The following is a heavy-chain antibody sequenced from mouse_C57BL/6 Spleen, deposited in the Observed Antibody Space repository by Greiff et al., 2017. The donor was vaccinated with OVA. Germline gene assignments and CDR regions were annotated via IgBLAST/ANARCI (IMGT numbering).Heavy chain of an antibody. D-gene: IGHD2-3*01. V-gene: IGHV1-69*01. CDR3: ARGELGYDGYYYAMDY. J-gene: IGHJ4*01. Sequence: QVQLQQPGAELVMPGASVKLSCKASGYTFTSYWMHWVKQRPGQGLEWIGEIDPSDSYTNYNQKFKGKSTLTVDKSASTAYMQLSSLTSEDSAVYYCARGELGYDGYYYAMDYWGQGTSGTVSS. CDR2: IDPSDSYT. CDR1: GYTFTSYW.